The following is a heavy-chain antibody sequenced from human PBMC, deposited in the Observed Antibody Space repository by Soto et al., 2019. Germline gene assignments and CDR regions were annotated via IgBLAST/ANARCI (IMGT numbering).Heavy chain of an antibody. V-gene: IGHV4-4*07. CDR3: AGHNFDF. J-gene: IGHJ4*02. CDR1: DGSISSYY. CDR2: IYASGAT. Sequence: QVQLQESGPGLVKPSETLSLTCTVSDGSISSYYWSWIRQPAGKGLEWIGRIYASGATNYNPSLKSRITRSIDTSKNQFSLKLSSVTAADTAVYYCAGHNFDFWGQGTLVTVSS.